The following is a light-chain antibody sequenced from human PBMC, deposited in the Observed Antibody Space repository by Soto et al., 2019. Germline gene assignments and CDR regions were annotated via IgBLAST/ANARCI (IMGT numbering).Light chain of an antibody. J-gene: IGKJ1*01. CDR2: GAS. V-gene: IGKV1-39*01. CDR1: QSINKY. CDR3: QQTYTSRPWT. Sequence: DIQMTQSPSSLSASVGDRVTITCRASQSINKYINWYQQRPGKAPNLLIYGASNLQSGVPSRFSGSGSGTDFTLTISSLQPEDFATYYCQQTYTSRPWTFGRGTKVEIK.